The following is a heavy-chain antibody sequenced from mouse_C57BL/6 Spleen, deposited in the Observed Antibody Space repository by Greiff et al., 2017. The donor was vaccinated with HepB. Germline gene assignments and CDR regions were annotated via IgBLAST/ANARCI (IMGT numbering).Heavy chain of an antibody. J-gene: IGHJ1*03. V-gene: IGHV1-26*01. CDR1: GYTFTDYY. Sequence: EVQLQQSGPELVKPGASVKISCKASGYTFTDYYMNWVKQSHGKSLEWIGDINPNNGGTSYNQKFKGKATLTVDKSSSTAYMERRSLTSEDSAVYYCASTTVVARYFDVWGTGTTVTVSS. D-gene: IGHD1-1*01. CDR2: INPNNGGT. CDR3: ASTTVVARYFDV.